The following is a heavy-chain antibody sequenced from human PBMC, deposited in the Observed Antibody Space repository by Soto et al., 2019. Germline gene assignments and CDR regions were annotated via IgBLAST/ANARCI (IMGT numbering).Heavy chain of an antibody. J-gene: IGHJ4*02. Sequence: EVQLLESGGGLVQPGGSLRLSCAASGFTFSSYAMSWVRQAPGKGLEWVSAISGSGGSTYYADSVKGRYTISRDNSKNTLYLQMNSLRAEDTAVYYCAKDSVIAVVGTCDYWGQGTLVTVSS. CDR2: ISGSGGST. CDR3: AKDSVIAVVGTCDY. V-gene: IGHV3-23*01. D-gene: IGHD6-19*01. CDR1: GFTFSSYA.